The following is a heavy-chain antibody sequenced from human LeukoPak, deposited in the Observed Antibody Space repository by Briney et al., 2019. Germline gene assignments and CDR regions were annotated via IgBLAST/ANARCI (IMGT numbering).Heavy chain of an antibody. CDR1: GGSISSSSYY. V-gene: IGHV4-39*07. CDR2: IYYSGST. J-gene: IGHJ4*02. CDR3: ARGLYQYYYGSGSFDFDY. D-gene: IGHD3-10*01. Sequence: TSETLSLTCTVSGGSISSSSYYWGWIRQPPGKGLEWIGSIYYSGSTYYNPSLKSRVTISVDTSKNQFSLKLSSVTAADTAVYYCARGLYQYYYGSGSFDFDYWGQGTLVTVSS.